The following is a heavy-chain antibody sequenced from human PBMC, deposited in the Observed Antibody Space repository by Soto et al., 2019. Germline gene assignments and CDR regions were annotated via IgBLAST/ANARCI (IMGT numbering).Heavy chain of an antibody. CDR3: ARDAWYWSSTSCYYYYYGMDV. CDR1: GGSISSGDYY. CDR2: IYYSGST. J-gene: IGHJ6*02. Sequence: QVQLQESGPGLVKPSQTLSLTCTVSGGSISSGDYYWSWIRQPPGKGLEWIGYIYYSGSTYYNPSLKSRVTISVDTSKNQFSLKLSSVPAADTAVYYCARDAWYWSSTSCYYYYYGMDVWGQGTTVTVSS. V-gene: IGHV4-30-4*01. D-gene: IGHD2-2*01.